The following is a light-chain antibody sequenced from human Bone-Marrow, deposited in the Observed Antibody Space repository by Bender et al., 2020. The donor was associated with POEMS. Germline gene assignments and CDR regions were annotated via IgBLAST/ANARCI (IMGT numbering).Light chain of an antibody. CDR2: DVS. Sequence: QSVLTQPPSVSGAPGQRVTISCTGSSSDVGGYNYVSWYQQHPGKAPKVMIYDVSKRPSGVPDRFSGSKSGNTASLAITGLQAEDEGDYYCQSYDNSLGGWVFGGGTKLTVL. CDR3: QSYDNSLGGWV. J-gene: IGLJ3*02. CDR1: SSDVGGYNY. V-gene: IGLV2-11*01.